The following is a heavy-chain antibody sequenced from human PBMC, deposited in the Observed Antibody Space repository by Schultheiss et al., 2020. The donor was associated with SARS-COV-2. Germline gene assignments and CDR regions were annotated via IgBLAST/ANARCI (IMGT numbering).Heavy chain of an antibody. CDR3: ARAATMVRFEDWFDP. J-gene: IGHJ5*02. D-gene: IGHD3-10*01. Sequence: ASVKVSCKASGYTFTSYDINWVRQAPGQGLEWMGWMNPNSGNTGYAQKFQGRVTMTRDTSISTAYMELSRLRSDDTAVYYCARAATMVRFEDWFDPWGQGTLVTVSS. CDR1: GYTFTSYD. V-gene: IGHV1-8*01. CDR2: MNPNSGNT.